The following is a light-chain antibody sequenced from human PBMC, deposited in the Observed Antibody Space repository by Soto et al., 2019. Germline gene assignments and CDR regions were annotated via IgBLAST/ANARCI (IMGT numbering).Light chain of an antibody. J-gene: IGLJ2*01. CDR3: QSYDSSLSAVV. V-gene: IGLV1-40*01. Sequence: QSVLTQPPSVSGAQGQRVTISCTGSSSNIGAGFDVYWYQHLPGTAPKLLIYDNTNRPSGVPDRCSGSKSGPSASLAITGLQAEDEADYYCQSYDSSLSAVVFGGVTKLTVL. CDR1: SSNIGAGFD. CDR2: DNT.